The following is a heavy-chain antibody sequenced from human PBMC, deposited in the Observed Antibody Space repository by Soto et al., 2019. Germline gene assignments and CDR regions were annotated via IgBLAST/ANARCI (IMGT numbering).Heavy chain of an antibody. Sequence: QVQLVQSGAEVKKPGASVKVSCKASGYTFTSYAMHWVRQAPGQRLEWMGWINAGNGNTKYSQKFQGRVTITRDTSASTAYMELSSLRSADTGVYYCARDCLRAYYGAGSLLLAYWGQGTLVTVSS. D-gene: IGHD3-10*01. CDR3: ARDCLRAYYGAGSLLLAY. V-gene: IGHV1-3*01. CDR1: GYTFTSYA. J-gene: IGHJ4*02. CDR2: INAGNGNT.